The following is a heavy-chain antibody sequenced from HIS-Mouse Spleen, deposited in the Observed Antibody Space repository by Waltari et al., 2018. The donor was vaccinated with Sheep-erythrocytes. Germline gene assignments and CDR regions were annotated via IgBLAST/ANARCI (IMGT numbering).Heavy chain of an antibody. CDR1: GFTFSSYS. D-gene: IGHD7-27*01. Sequence: EVQLVESGGGLVKPGGSLSLSCAASGFTFSSYSMNWVRQAPGKGLEWVSSISSSSSYIYYADSVKGRFTIARDNAKNSLYLQMNSLRAEDTAVYYCARDANWDRGYWGQGTLVTVSS. CDR2: ISSSSSYI. CDR3: ARDANWDRGY. J-gene: IGHJ4*02. V-gene: IGHV3-21*01.